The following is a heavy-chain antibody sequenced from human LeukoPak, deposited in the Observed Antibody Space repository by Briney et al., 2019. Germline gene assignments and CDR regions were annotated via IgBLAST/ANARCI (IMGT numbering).Heavy chain of an antibody. D-gene: IGHD1-1*01. CDR3: ATGESYTTSFDY. CDR2: VDPEDGET. CDR1: GYTFTDYY. Sequence: ASMKVSCKVSGYTFTDYYMHWVQQAPGKGLEWMGLVDPEDGETIYAEKFQGRVTITADTSTDTAYMELSSLRSEDTAVYYCATGESYTTSFDYWGQGTLVTVSS. V-gene: IGHV1-69-2*01. J-gene: IGHJ4*02.